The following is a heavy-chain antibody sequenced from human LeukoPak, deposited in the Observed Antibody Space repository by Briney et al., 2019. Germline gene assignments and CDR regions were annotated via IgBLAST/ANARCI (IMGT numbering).Heavy chain of an antibody. J-gene: IGHJ5*02. V-gene: IGHV3-23*01. CDR2: IRWCGSIT. CDR1: GFRFENYV. Sequence: PGESLRLSCSASGFRFENYVLSWVPQAPGRGVEWVEGIRWCGSITYYADSVKGLFTISRDNSKNTLYLEMSGLRVEDTALYYCVKCDGIFLSPRSWGQGTLVTVSS. CDR3: VKCDGIFLSPRS. D-gene: IGHD3-3*01.